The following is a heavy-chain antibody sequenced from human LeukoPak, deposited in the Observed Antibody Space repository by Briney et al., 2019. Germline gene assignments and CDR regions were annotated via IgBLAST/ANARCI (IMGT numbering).Heavy chain of an antibody. CDR3: ARELAYCGGDCFFDY. V-gene: IGHV1-46*01. CDR1: GYTFTIYY. CDR2: INPSGGST. Sequence: GSVTVSFTASGYTFTIYYMHWVRQAPGQGLEWMGIINPSGGSTSYAQKFQGRVTMTRDTSTSTVYMELSSLRSEDTAVYYCARELAYCGGDCFFDYWGQGTLVTVSS. D-gene: IGHD2-21*02. J-gene: IGHJ4*02.